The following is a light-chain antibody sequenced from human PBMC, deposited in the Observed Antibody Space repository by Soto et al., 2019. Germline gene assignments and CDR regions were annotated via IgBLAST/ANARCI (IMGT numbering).Light chain of an antibody. Sequence: EIVLTQSPATLSLSPGERATLSCRASQSVSSYLACYQQKPGQAPRLLIYDASNRATGIPARFSGSGSGTDFTLTISSLAPEDFAVYYCQQSSKWPPYTFGQGTKLEIK. CDR3: QQSSKWPPYT. J-gene: IGKJ2*01. CDR2: DAS. CDR1: QSVSSY. V-gene: IGKV3-11*01.